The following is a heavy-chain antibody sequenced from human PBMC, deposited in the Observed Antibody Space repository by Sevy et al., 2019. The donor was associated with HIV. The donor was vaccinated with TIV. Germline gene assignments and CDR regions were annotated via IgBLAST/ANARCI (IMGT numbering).Heavy chain of an antibody. CDR1: GFTFSSYG. V-gene: IGHV3-30*02. Sequence: GGSLRLSCAAPGFTFSSYGMHWVRQAPGKGLEWVAFIRYDGSNKYYADSVKGRFTISRDNSKNTLYLQMNSLRAEDTAVYYCAKYPTQQLAHSPFDYWGQGTLVTVSS. D-gene: IGHD6-13*01. CDR3: AKYPTQQLAHSPFDY. CDR2: IRYDGSNK. J-gene: IGHJ4*02.